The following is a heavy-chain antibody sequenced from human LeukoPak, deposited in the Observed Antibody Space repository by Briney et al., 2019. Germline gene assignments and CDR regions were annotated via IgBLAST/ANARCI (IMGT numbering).Heavy chain of an antibody. CDR3: ARHPRGFSRLADY. J-gene: IGHJ4*02. D-gene: IGHD6-19*01. CDR1: GFTFSSYS. V-gene: IGHV3-21*01. Sequence: PGGSLRLSCAASGFTFSSYSMNWVRQAPGKGLEWVSSISSSSSYIYYADSVKGRFTISRDNAKNSLYLQMNSLRAEDTAVYYCARHPRGFSRLADYWGQGTLVTVSS. CDR2: ISSSSSYI.